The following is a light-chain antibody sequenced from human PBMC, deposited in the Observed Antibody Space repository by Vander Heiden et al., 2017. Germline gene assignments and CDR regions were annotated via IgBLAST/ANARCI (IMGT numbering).Light chain of an antibody. CDR3: QSGDTTGSVI. CDR1: ALGKRY. J-gene: IGLJ2*01. V-gene: IGLV3-25*03. Sequence: SNELTHPPSVSVSSGQTARITCSGDALGKRYAYWYQQKSGQAPVLLIFKDTKRPSGISERFSGSTSGTKGTLTITGVQAEDEADYYCQSGDTTGSVIFGGGTKLTVL. CDR2: KDT.